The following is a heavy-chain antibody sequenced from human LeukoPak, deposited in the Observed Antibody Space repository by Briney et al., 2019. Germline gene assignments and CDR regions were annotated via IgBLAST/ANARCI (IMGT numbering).Heavy chain of an antibody. V-gene: IGHV1-69*13. D-gene: IGHD3-3*01. J-gene: IGHJ4*02. Sequence: GASVKVSCKASGGTFSSYAISWVRQAPGQGLEWMGGIIPIFGTTNYAQKFQGRVTITADESTTTAYMELSSLRSEDTAVYYCARGRPRTYYDFWSGYLDADYWGQGTLVTVSS. CDR2: IIPIFGTT. CDR1: GGTFSSYA. CDR3: ARGRPRTYYDFWSGYLDADY.